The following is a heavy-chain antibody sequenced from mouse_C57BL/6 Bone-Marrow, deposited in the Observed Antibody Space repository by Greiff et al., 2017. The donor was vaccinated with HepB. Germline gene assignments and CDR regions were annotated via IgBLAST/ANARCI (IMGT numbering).Heavy chain of an antibody. V-gene: IGHV1-5*01. D-gene: IGHD1-1*01. CDR1: GYTFTSYW. J-gene: IGHJ4*01. Sequence: EVQLQQSGTVLARPGASVKMSCKTSGYTFTSYWMHWVKQRPGQGLEWIGAIYPGNSDTSYNQKFKGKAKLTAVTSASTAYMELSSLTNEDSAVYYCTRGGTVVATDYAMDYWGQGTSVTVSS. CDR3: TRGGTVVATDYAMDY. CDR2: IYPGNSDT.